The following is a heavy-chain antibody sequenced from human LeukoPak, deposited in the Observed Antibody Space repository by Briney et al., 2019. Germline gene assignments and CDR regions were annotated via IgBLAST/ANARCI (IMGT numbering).Heavy chain of an antibody. J-gene: IGHJ4*02. Sequence: PGGSLRLSCAASGFTFSSYAMSWVRQAPGKGLEWVSAISGSGGSTYYADSVKGRFTISRDNSKNTLYLQMNSLRAEDKAVYYCAKGVAAAGTIDYWGQGTLVTVSS. CDR3: AKGVAAAGTIDY. CDR1: GFTFSSYA. CDR2: ISGSGGST. V-gene: IGHV3-23*01. D-gene: IGHD6-13*01.